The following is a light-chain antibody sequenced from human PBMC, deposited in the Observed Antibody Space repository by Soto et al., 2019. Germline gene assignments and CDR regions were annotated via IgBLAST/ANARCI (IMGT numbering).Light chain of an antibody. CDR2: GAS. CDR1: QLISSW. Sequence: IQMTQSPSSVSASVGDSVTITCRASQLISSWLAWYQVKPGKAPKLLIYGASNRESGVPSRFSGSESGTLFTLTINSLRPDDFATYYCQQASSFPLTFGGGTKVEI. V-gene: IGKV1-12*01. CDR3: QQASSFPLT. J-gene: IGKJ4*01.